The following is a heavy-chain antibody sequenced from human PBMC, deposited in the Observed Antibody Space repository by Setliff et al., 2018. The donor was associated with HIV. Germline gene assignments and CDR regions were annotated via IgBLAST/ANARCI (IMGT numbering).Heavy chain of an antibody. Sequence: GASVKVSCKASGGTFSSYAISWVRQAPGQGLEWMGGIIPIFGTANYAQKFQGRVTITTDESTSTAYMELSSLRSEDTAVYYCARVVLKMRSGSYYMLYAFDIWGQGTMVTVSS. D-gene: IGHD1-26*01. J-gene: IGHJ3*02. CDR1: GGTFSSYA. CDR3: ARVVLKMRSGSYYMLYAFDI. V-gene: IGHV1-69*05. CDR2: IIPIFGTA.